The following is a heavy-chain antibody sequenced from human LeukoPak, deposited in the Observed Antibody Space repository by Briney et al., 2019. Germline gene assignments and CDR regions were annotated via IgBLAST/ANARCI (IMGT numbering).Heavy chain of an antibody. J-gene: IGHJ6*02. Sequence: ASVKVSCKASGSTFSSYAISWVRQAPGQGLEWMGRIIPIFGIANYAQKFQGRVTVTADKSTSTAYMELSSLRSEDTAVYYCARLQAGYCSSTSCYTAAMDYYGMDVWGQGTTVTVSS. CDR2: IIPIFGIA. CDR1: GSTFSSYA. V-gene: IGHV1-69*04. D-gene: IGHD2-2*02. CDR3: ARLQAGYCSSTSCYTAAMDYYGMDV.